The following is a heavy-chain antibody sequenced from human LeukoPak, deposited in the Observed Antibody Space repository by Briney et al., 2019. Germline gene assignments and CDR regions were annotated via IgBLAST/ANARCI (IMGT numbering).Heavy chain of an antibody. CDR1: GFTFSSYG. Sequence: PGGSLGLSCAASGFTFSSYGMHWVRPAPGKRLEWVAFIRYDGTNKYYADSVKGRFTISRDNSKNTLYLQMNSLRAEDTAVYYCAKDDPGNSNAFDIWGQGTMVTVFS. D-gene: IGHD1-7*01. CDR2: IRYDGTNK. V-gene: IGHV3-30*02. CDR3: AKDDPGNSNAFDI. J-gene: IGHJ3*02.